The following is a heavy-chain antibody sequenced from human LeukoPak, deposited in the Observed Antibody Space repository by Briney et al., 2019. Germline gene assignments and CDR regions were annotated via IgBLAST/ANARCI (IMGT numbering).Heavy chain of an antibody. D-gene: IGHD1-14*01. V-gene: IGHV3-66*04. CDR3: ATRNPDRHFGY. CDR2: IYSGGST. J-gene: IGHJ4*02. CDR1: GFTVSSNY. Sequence: GGSLRLSCAASGFTVSSNYMSWVRQAPGKGLEWVSVIYSGGSTYYADSVKGRFTISRDNSKNTLYLQMNSLRAEDTAVYYCATRNPDRHFGYWGQGTLVTVSS.